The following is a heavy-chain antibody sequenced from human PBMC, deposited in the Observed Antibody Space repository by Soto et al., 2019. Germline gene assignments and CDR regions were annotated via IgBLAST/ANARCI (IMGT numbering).Heavy chain of an antibody. D-gene: IGHD6-13*01. Sequence: PSETLSLTCTVSGGSINSYYWSWIRQPPGKGLEWIGYIFYSGSTNYNPSLKSRVTISVDTSKNQFSLKLSSVTAADTAVYYCARRYSSSFDYWGQGTLVTVSS. J-gene: IGHJ4*02. V-gene: IGHV4-59*08. CDR2: IFYSGST. CDR1: GGSINSYY. CDR3: ARRYSSSFDY.